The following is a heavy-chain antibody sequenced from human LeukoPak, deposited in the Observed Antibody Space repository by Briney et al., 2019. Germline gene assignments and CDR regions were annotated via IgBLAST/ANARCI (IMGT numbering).Heavy chain of an antibody. D-gene: IGHD2-2*01. V-gene: IGHV1-69*02. Sequence: ASXXVSCKASGGTFISYTISWVRQAPGQGREWRGRIIPILGIANYAQKVQGRGTITADKSKRKAYMELSSLRSEDTAVYYCAGELLSDQYYYYYYYMDVWGKGTTVTVSS. J-gene: IGHJ6*03. CDR2: IIPILGIA. CDR3: AGELLSDQYYYYYYYMDV. CDR1: GGTFISYT.